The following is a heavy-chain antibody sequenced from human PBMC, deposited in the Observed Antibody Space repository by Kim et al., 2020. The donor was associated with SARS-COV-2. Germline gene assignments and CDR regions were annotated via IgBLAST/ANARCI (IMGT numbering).Heavy chain of an antibody. D-gene: IGHD3-22*01. CDR3: ARDGGGIVVVTLGARGYFDY. J-gene: IGHJ4*02. Sequence: GGSLRLSCAASGFTFSSYSMNWVRQAPGKGLEWVSYISSSSSTIYYADSVKGRFTISRDNAKNSLYLQMNSLRDEDTAVYYCARDGGGIVVVTLGARGYFDYWGQGTLVTVSS. CDR2: ISSSSSTI. V-gene: IGHV3-48*02. CDR1: GFTFSSYS.